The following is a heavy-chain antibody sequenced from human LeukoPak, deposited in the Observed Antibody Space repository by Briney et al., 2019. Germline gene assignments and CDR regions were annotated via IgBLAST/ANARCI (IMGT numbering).Heavy chain of an antibody. Sequence: SETLSLTCAVYGGSFSGYYWSWIRQPPGKGLEWIGEINHSGSTNYNPSLKSRVTISVDTSKNQFSLKLSSVTAADTAVYYCARGPTEFNVAPLFDPWGQGTLVTVSS. J-gene: IGHJ5*02. D-gene: IGHD1-14*01. CDR3: ARGPTEFNVAPLFDP. V-gene: IGHV4-34*01. CDR1: GGSFSGYY. CDR2: INHSGST.